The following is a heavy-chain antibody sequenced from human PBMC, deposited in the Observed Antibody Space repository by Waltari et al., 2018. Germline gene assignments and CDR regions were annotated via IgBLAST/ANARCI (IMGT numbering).Heavy chain of an antibody. CDR1: GWPFSTVW. CDR3: VKMNQMGAFDY. CDR2: IKSQTGGGTT. D-gene: IGHD2-8*01. V-gene: IGHV3-15*01. Sequence: EVRLVESGGGLVTPGESLRISCGAAGWPFSTVWMTWVRQAPGKGLELVGLIKSQTGGGTTDYAAPVKGRFTILRDDSKNTLYLQMDSLKTEDTAVYYCVKMNQMGAFDYWGQGTLVTVSS. J-gene: IGHJ4*02.